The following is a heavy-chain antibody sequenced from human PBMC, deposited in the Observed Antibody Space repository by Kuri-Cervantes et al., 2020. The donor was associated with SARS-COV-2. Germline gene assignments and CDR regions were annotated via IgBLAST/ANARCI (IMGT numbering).Heavy chain of an antibody. J-gene: IGHJ6*02. V-gene: IGHV4-38-2*01. CDR1: GFTFSSYS. Sequence: ESLKISCAASGFTFSSYSMNWVRQPPGKGLEWIGSIYYSGSTYYNPSLKSRVTISVDTSKNQFSLKLSSVTAADTAVYYCARHRGLVYYYYGMDVWGQGTTVTVSS. D-gene: IGHD6-6*01. CDR3: ARHRGLVYYYYGMDV. CDR2: IYYSGST.